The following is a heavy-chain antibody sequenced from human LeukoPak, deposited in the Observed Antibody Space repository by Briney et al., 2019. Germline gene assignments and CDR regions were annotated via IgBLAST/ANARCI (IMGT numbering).Heavy chain of an antibody. Sequence: SETLSLTCTVSGGSISSSSYYWGWIRQPPGKGLEWIGSIYYSGSTYYNPSLKSRVTMSIDTFKNQFSLKLNSVTAADTAVYYCARDGYDILTGFEVDMDVWGKGTTVTISS. CDR3: ARDGYDILTGFEVDMDV. D-gene: IGHD3-9*01. CDR2: IYYSGST. J-gene: IGHJ6*03. CDR1: GGSISSSSYY. V-gene: IGHV4-39*07.